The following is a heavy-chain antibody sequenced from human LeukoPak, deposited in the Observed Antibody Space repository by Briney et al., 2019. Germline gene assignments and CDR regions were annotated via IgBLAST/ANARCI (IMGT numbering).Heavy chain of an antibody. D-gene: IGHD3-3*01. Sequence: GESLKISCKASGYRFTTDYIGWVRQMPGKGLEWMGIIYPDDSETNYSPSFQGQVTISADKSISTAYLQWSSLKASDTAMYYCARHLLDFWSGGLDYWGQGTLVTVSS. V-gene: IGHV5-51*01. CDR1: GYRFTTDY. CDR3: ARHLLDFWSGGLDY. CDR2: IYPDDSET. J-gene: IGHJ4*02.